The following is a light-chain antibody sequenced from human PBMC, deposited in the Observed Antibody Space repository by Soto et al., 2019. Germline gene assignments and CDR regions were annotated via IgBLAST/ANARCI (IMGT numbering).Light chain of an antibody. Sequence: QSVLTQPPSASGTPGQRVTISCSGSYPNIGTNTVNWYQQIPGVAPKLLIYTNNQRPSGVPDRFSASKSGSSASLAISGLQSEDEADYYCAAWDDSLHGYVFGTGTKLTVL. CDR1: YPNIGTNT. J-gene: IGLJ1*01. V-gene: IGLV1-44*01. CDR3: AAWDDSLHGYV. CDR2: TNN.